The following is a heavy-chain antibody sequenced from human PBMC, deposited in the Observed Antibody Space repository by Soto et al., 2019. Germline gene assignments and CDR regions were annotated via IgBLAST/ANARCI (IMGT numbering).Heavy chain of an antibody. CDR1: GFTFSSYG. J-gene: IGHJ4*02. D-gene: IGHD6-13*01. CDR2: ISYDGSNK. V-gene: IGHV3-30*18. Sequence: QVQLVESGGGVVQPGRSLRLSCAASGFTFSSYGMHWVRQAPGKGLEWVAVISYDGSNKYYADSVKGRFTISRDNSKNTLYLQMNSLRAEDTAVYYCAKGSSSWYYYFDYWGQGTLVTVSS. CDR3: AKGSSSWYYYFDY.